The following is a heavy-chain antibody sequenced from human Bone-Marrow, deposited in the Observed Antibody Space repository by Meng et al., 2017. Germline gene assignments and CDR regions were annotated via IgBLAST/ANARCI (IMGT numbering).Heavy chain of an antibody. CDR1: RFTFSNAW. Sequence: EVQLAGAEGGFVKPGGYLCLSCAASRFTFSNAWMTWVRQGPGKGLEWIGSMKSSVDGGTVEYAAAVKSRFFISRDDSENTFYLQMNSLKTEDKAVYYCSGHVGYWGHGTLVTVSS. V-gene: IGHV3-15*01. J-gene: IGHJ4*01. CDR3: SGHVGY. CDR2: MKSSVDGGTV.